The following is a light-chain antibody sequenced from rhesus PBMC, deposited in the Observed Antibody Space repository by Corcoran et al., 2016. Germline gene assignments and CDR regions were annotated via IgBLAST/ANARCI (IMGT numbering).Light chain of an antibody. Sequence: QSALTQPPSMSKSLGQSVTISCTGTSSAVGGYYYVSWYQQHPGKAPKLLIYEVTKRPSGVSDRFSGSKSGNTASLTISGLQAEDEADYYCCSYRSGGNYYIFGTGTRLTVL. CDR3: CSYRSGGNYYI. V-gene: IGLV2-38*01. J-gene: IGLJ1*01. CDR2: EVT. CDR1: SSAVGGYYY.